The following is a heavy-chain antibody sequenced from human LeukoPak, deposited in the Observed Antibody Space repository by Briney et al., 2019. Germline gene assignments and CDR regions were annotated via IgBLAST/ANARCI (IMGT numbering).Heavy chain of an antibody. J-gene: IGHJ4*02. V-gene: IGHV3-7*01. CDR1: GFTFSSYW. CDR3: AREGRLGTAMVFFRAWFDY. CDR2: IKQDGSEK. Sequence: GGSLRLSCAASGFTFSSYWMSWVRQAPGKGLEWVANIKQDGSEKYYVDSVKGRFTISRDNAKNSLYLQMNSLRAEDTAVYYCAREGRLGTAMVFFRAWFDYWGQGTLVTVSS. D-gene: IGHD5-18*01.